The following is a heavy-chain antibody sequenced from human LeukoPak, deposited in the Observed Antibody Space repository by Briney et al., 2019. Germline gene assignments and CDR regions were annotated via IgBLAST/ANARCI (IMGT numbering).Heavy chain of an antibody. D-gene: IGHD3-22*01. CDR3: AKDRTYYYDSSGYNWFDP. CDR2: ISGSGGST. J-gene: IGHJ5*02. V-gene: IGHV3-23*01. CDR1: GFTFSSYA. Sequence: GGSLRLSCAASGFTFSSYAMSWVRQAPGKGLEWVSAISGSGGSTYYADSVKGRFTISRDNSKNTLYLQMNSLRAEDTAVYYCAKDRTYYYDSSGYNWFDPWGQGTLVTVPS.